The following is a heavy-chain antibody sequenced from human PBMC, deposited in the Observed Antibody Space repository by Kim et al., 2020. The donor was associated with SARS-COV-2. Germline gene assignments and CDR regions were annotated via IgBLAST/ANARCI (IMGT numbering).Heavy chain of an antibody. CDR3: AREVEYYGSGSSEAFDM. CDR1: RGSFSNYY. V-gene: IGHV4-34*01. CDR2: INHGGTT. J-gene: IGHJ3*02. Sequence: SETLSLTCAVYRGSFSNYYWSWIRQPPGKGLEWIREINHGGTTNYNPSLKTRVTISVDTSKNQFSLNLSNVTAADTAVYYCAREVEYYGSGSSEAFDMWGKGTMVTVYS. D-gene: IGHD3-10*01.